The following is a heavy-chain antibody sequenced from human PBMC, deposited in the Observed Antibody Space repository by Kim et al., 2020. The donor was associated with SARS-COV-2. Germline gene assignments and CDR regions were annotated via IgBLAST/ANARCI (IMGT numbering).Heavy chain of an antibody. D-gene: IGHD2-8*02. Sequence: GSNKNTADPGKGRLTISRDNSKNTLYLQMNSRRAEDTAVYYCAKAGGDYWGQGTLVTVSS. CDR2: GSNK. J-gene: IGHJ4*02. V-gene: IGHV3-30*01. CDR3: AKAGGDY.